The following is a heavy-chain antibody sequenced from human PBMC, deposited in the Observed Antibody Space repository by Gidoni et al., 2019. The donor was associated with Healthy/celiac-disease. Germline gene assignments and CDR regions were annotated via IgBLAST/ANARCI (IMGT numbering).Heavy chain of an antibody. J-gene: IGHJ3*02. CDR2: ISGSGRRT. CDR3: AKHYYDSSGYYIHDAFDI. CDR1: GLTFTSSV. V-gene: IGHV3-23*01. Sequence: EVQLWESGGGWVQPGGTLRLSCAASGLTFTSSVMSWVRQAPGKGMEWVSVISGSGRRTYYADCVKVRFTISRDNSKNPLYLQMNSLRAEDTAVYHCAKHYYDSSGYYIHDAFDILGQGTMVTVAS. D-gene: IGHD3-22*01.